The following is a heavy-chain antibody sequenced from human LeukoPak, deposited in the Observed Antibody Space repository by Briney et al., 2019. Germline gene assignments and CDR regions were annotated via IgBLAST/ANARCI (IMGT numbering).Heavy chain of an antibody. CDR1: GYTFTSYG. CDR3: ARDRFPLPGPLYDSSGYHKWHDAFDI. CDR2: ISAYNGNT. J-gene: IGHJ3*02. V-gene: IGHV1-18*01. Sequence: EASVKVSCKASGYTFTSYGISWVRQAPGQGLEWMGWISAYNGNTNYAQKLQGRVTMTTDTSTSTAYMELRSLRSDDTAVYYCARDRFPLPGPLYDSSGYHKWHDAFDIWGQGTVVTVSS. D-gene: IGHD3-22*01.